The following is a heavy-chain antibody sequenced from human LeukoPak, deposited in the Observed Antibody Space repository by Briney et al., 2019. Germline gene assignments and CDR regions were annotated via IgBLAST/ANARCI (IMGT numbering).Heavy chain of an antibody. Sequence: PGGSLRLSCAASGFTFSSYSMNWVRQAPGKGLEWVSYISSSSSAIYYADSVKGRFTISRDNAKNSLYLQMNSLRAEDTAVYYCAGGLYCSGGSCYSGVFDYWGQGTLVTVSS. V-gene: IGHV3-48*01. CDR1: GFTFSSYS. CDR2: ISSSSSAI. D-gene: IGHD2-15*01. J-gene: IGHJ4*02. CDR3: AGGLYCSGGSCYSGVFDY.